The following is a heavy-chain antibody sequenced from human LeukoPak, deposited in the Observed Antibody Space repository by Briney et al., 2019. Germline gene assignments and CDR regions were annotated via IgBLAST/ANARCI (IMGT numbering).Heavy chain of an antibody. D-gene: IGHD3-9*01. CDR3: AKDYYDILTGQPLSFDY. J-gene: IGHJ4*02. CDR1: GFTFSSYA. Sequence: GGSLRLSGAASGFTFSSYAMTWVRQAPGKGLEWVSTISGSGGTTYYRDSVKGRFTISRDNSKNTLYLQMNIPRAEDTAVYYCAKDYYDILTGQPLSFDYWGQGTLVTVSS. V-gene: IGHV3-23*01. CDR2: ISGSGGTT.